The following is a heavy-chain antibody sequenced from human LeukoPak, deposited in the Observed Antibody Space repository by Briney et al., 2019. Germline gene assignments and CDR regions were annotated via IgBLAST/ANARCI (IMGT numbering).Heavy chain of an antibody. CDR3: TTDLGTYYHGSQRLIPIDY. CDR1: GSTFTNAW. V-gene: IGHV3-15*01. CDR2: IKSKTDGETT. Sequence: GGSLRLSCVDSGSTFTNAWMSWVRQAPGKGLEWIGRIKSKTDGETTNYAEPVRGRFTISRDDSKSAVYLQMNSLKIEDTAVYYCTTDLGTYYHGSQRLIPIDYWGQGTLVTVSS. D-gene: IGHD3-10*01. J-gene: IGHJ4*02.